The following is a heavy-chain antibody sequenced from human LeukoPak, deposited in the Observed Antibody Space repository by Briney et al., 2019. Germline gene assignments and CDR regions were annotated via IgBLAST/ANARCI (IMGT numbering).Heavy chain of an antibody. Sequence: QSAGSLRLSCAASGFTFSNYAMNWVRQAPGKGMEWDSGIGGGGTNTDYTDSVRGRFIISRDNSRKTLSLQMSSLRAEDTAVYYCAKDARGYHRPIDYWGQGILVTVSS. V-gene: IGHV3-23*01. CDR1: GFTFSNYA. J-gene: IGHJ4*02. CDR3: AKDARGYHRPIDY. D-gene: IGHD3-22*01. CDR2: IGGGGTNT.